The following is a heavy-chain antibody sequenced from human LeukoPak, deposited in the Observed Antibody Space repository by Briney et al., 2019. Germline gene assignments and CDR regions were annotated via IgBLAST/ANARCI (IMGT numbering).Heavy chain of an antibody. D-gene: IGHD4-17*01. CDR3: ARELKTFDYGVSEGVDP. CDR1: GGSISSYY. J-gene: IGHJ5*02. CDR2: IYYSGST. V-gene: IGHV4-59*01. Sequence: SETLSLTCTVSGGSISSYYWSWIRQPPGKGLEWIGYIYYSGSTNYNPSLKSRVTISVDTSKNQFSLKLSSVTAADTAVYYCARELKTFDYGVSEGVDPWGQGTLVTVSS.